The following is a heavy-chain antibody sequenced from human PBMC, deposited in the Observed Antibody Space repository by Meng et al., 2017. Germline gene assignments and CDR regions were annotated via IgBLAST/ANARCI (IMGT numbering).Heavy chain of an antibody. D-gene: IGHD2/OR15-2a*01. CDR1: GFTFSSYA. CDR2: ISGSGGST. Sequence: GGSLRLSCVASGFTFSSYAMSWVRQAPGKGLEWVSAISGSGGSTYYADSVKGRFTISRDNSKNTLYLQMNSLRAEDTAVYYCAKDPEPQIRHPSIFDYWGQGTLVTVSS. V-gene: IGHV3-23*01. J-gene: IGHJ4*02. CDR3: AKDPEPQIRHPSIFDY.